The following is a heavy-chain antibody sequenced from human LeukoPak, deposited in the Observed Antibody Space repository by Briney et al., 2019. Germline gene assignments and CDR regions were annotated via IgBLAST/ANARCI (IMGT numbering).Heavy chain of an antibody. V-gene: IGHV3-21*01. CDR1: GFTFSSYT. D-gene: IGHD1-1*01. Sequence: PGGSLRLSCAASGFTFSSYTMNWVRQAPGKGLEWVSSITSSSSYIYYADSLKGRFTISRDNAKNTPYLQMNSLRPEDTAVYFCASGELDSLYYFDYWGQGTLVTVSS. CDR3: ASGELDSLYYFDY. CDR2: ITSSSSYI. J-gene: IGHJ4*02.